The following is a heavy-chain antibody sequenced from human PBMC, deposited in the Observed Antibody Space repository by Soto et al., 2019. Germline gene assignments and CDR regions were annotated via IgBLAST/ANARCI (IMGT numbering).Heavy chain of an antibody. CDR2: ISSGSKTI. CDR3: AREDILEVRSFDY. CDR1: GFTFSGYS. D-gene: IGHD3-9*01. V-gene: IGHV3-48*02. J-gene: IGHJ4*02. Sequence: LRLSCAASGFTFSGYSVNWVRQAPGKGLEWVSYISSGSKTIYYAESVKGRFTVSRDNARNSQYLQMSSLRDEDTAVYYCAREDILEVRSFDYWGQGTLVTVSS.